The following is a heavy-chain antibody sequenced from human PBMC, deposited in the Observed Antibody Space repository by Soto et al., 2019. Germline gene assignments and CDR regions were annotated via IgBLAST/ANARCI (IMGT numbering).Heavy chain of an antibody. Sequence: QVQLVQSGAEVKKPGASVKVSCKASGYTFTSYGFSWVRQAPGQCRAWMGWISTHNGNTNYAQKLQGRVTMTTEISTRTAYMELRSMRSEATAVYDCAREDFWSGYCTGGIDSWGQGTLVTVSS. CDR3: AREDFWSGYCTGGIDS. D-gene: IGHD3-3*01. CDR2: ISTHNGNT. J-gene: IGHJ4*02. CDR1: GYTFTSYG. V-gene: IGHV1-18*01.